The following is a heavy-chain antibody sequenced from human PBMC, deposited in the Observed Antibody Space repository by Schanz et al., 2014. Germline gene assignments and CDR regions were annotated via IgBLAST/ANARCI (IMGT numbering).Heavy chain of an antibody. CDR2: ISSSYSYI. V-gene: IGHV3-21*01. CDR1: GFTFSSYT. J-gene: IGHJ4*02. Sequence: EVQLVESGGGLVKPGGSLRLSCAASGFTFSSYTMNWVRQAPGKGLEWVSSISSSYSYIYYADSVKGRFTISRDNAKNSLYLQMNSLRADDTAVYYCSRGIVGGLDCWGQGTLVTVSS. CDR3: SRGIVGGLDC. D-gene: IGHD3-16*01.